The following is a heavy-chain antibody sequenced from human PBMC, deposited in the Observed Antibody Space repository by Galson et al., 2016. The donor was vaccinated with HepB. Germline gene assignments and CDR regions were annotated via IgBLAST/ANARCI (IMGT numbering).Heavy chain of an antibody. V-gene: IGHV2-5*02. CDR2: IYWDDDK. CDR3: AHIGGAGPGRGGSLVLFHS. CDR1: GFSLSTNGVG. D-gene: IGHD1-26*01. J-gene: IGHJ4*02. Sequence: PALVKPTQTLTLTCTFSGFSLSTNGVGVGWIRQPPGKALEWLALIYWDDDKRYSPSLRNKVSITKDTSKNQVDFNMTSMDPVDTATYYCAHIGGAGPGRGGSLVLFHSWGQGIQITVSA.